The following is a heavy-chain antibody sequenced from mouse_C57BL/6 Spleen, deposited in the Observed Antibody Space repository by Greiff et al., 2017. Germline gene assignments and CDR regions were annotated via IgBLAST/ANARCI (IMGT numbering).Heavy chain of an antibody. CDR3: ALPYGNYGRVFDY. CDR2: INPNNGGT. CDR1: GYTFTDYY. Sequence: EVQLQQSRPELVKPGASVKISCKASGYTFTDYYMNWVKQSHGKSLEWIGDINPNNGGTSYNQKFKGKATLTVDKSSSTAYMELRSLTSEDSAVYYCALPYGNYGRVFDYWGQGTTLTVSS. J-gene: IGHJ2*01. V-gene: IGHV1-26*01. D-gene: IGHD2-1*01.